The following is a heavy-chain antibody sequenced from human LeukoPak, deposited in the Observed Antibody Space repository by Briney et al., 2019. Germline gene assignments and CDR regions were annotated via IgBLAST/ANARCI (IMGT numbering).Heavy chain of an antibody. CDR2: ISGSGGST. CDR1: GFTFSSYE. D-gene: IGHD5-24*01. V-gene: IGHV3-23*01. CDR3: AREVWLQGDAFDI. J-gene: IGHJ3*02. Sequence: GGSLRLSCAASGFTFSSYEMNWVRQAPGKGLEWVSAISGSGGSTYYADSVKGRLTISRDNSKNTLYLQMNSLRAEDTAVYYCAREVWLQGDAFDIWGQGTMVTVSS.